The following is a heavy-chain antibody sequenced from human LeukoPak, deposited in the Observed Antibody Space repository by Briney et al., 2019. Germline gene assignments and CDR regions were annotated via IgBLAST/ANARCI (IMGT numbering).Heavy chain of an antibody. CDR2: IKPDSGAT. D-gene: IGHD5-12*01. V-gene: IGHV1-2*02. CDR3: ARVYIVATTSLDY. CDR1: GFTFTGYY. Sequence: ASVKVSCKASGFTFTGYYIHWVRQAPGQGLEWMGWIKPDSGATNYAQNFQGRVTMTWDTSINTAYMELTSLRSDDTALYYCARVYIVATTSLDYWGQGTLVTVSP. J-gene: IGHJ4*02.